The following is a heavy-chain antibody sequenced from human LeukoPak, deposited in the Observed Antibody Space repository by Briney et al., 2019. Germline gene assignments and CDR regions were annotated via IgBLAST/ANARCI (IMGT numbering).Heavy chain of an antibody. CDR2: IIPLFGTA. CDR1: GGTLNNSA. V-gene: IGHV1-69*05. CDR3: ARHVHGDYGSGWFDP. Sequence: GASVKVSCKTSGGTLNNSAISWLRQAPGQGLEWLGGIIPLFGTARYAHKLQGRVTITMDAPTRTVYLELTSLISDDTAVYYCARHVHGDYGSGWFDPWGQGTLVSASS. D-gene: IGHD4-17*01. J-gene: IGHJ5*02.